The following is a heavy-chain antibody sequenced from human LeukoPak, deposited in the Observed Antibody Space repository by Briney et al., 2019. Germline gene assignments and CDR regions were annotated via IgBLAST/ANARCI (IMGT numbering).Heavy chain of an antibody. CDR2: VDPEDGET. J-gene: IGHJ3*02. Sequence: GATVKISCQVSGYTFTDYYMHWVQQAPGKGLEWMGLVDPEDGETIYAEKFQGRVTITADTSTDTAYMELSSLRSEDTAVYYCATGRSSSWYGDAFDIWGQGTMVTVSS. D-gene: IGHD6-13*01. V-gene: IGHV1-69-2*01. CDR3: ATGRSSSWYGDAFDI. CDR1: GYTFTDYY.